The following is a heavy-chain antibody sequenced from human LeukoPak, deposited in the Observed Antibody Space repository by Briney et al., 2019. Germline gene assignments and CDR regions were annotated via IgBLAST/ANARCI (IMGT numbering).Heavy chain of an antibody. Sequence: GRSLRLSCAASGFTFSSYAMSWVRQAPGKGLKWVSVISGSGGSTFYADSVQGRFTISRDNSKNTLFLQMNSLRAEDTAVYYCAKRGYDTSGYYGYFDYWAQGTLVTVSS. CDR2: ISGSGGST. CDR3: AKRGYDTSGYYGYFDY. V-gene: IGHV3-23*01. D-gene: IGHD3-22*01. CDR1: GFTFSSYA. J-gene: IGHJ4*02.